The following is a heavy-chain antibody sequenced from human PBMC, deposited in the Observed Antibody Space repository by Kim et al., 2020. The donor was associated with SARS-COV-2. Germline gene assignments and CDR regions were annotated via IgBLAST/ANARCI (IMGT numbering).Heavy chain of an antibody. D-gene: IGHD1-1*01. Sequence: GGSLRLSCATSGFTFTNFYMTWVRQAPGRGLEWVANVNQDGGEKNYVDSVKGRFTVSRDTAKNSVYLQMNNLRAEDTAFYYCARGGALGNDYWGQGTLV. V-gene: IGHV3-7*03. J-gene: IGHJ4*02. CDR2: VNQDGGEK. CDR3: ARGGALGNDY. CDR1: GFTFTNFY.